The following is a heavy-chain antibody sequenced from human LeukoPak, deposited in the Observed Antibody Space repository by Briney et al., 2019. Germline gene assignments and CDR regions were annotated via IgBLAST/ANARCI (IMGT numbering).Heavy chain of an antibody. Sequence: SETLSLTCAVYSASFSGYYWTWFRQPPGKGLEWIGEFNHNWGAKYNPSLKSRVTISVDTSKNHLSLSPNSVTAADTAVYYCAASLWFGIYPDYWGQGSLVTVSS. CDR3: AASLWFGIYPDY. D-gene: IGHD3-10*01. CDR2: FNHNWGA. CDR1: SASFSGYY. J-gene: IGHJ4*02. V-gene: IGHV4-34*01.